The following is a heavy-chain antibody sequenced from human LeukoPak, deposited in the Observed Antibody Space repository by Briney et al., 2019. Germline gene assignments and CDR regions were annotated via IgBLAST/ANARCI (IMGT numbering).Heavy chain of an antibody. CDR3: ATDVGAIFFDS. Sequence: PGGSLRLSCAASGFTFSNNAMAWVRQAPGKRLEWVSTINNGGSNTHYADSVEGRFTISRDNSKNTLYLEMTSLRAEDTAIYYCATDVGAIFFDSWGQGNLVTVSS. V-gene: IGHV3-23*01. CDR1: GFTFSNNA. J-gene: IGHJ4*02. CDR2: INNGGSNT. D-gene: IGHD2-21*01.